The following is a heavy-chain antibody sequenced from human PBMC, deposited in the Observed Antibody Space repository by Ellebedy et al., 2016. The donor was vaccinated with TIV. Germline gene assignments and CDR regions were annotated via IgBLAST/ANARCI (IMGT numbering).Heavy chain of an antibody. CDR3: ARVLYSGYDACGY. CDR1: GFTFSGYE. J-gene: IGHJ4*02. V-gene: IGHV3-48*03. CDR2: ISSGGSTI. D-gene: IGHD5-12*01. Sequence: GESLKISCAASGFTFSGYEMNWLRQAPGKGLEWVSYISSGGSTIYYADSVMGRFTISRDNAKNSLYLQMNSLRAEDTAVYYCARVLYSGYDACGYWGQGTLVTVSS.